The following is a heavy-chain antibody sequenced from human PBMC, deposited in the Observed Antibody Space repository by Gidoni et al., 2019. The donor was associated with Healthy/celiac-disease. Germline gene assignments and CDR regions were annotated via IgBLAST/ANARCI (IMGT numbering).Heavy chain of an antibody. D-gene: IGHD6-19*01. J-gene: IGHJ3*02. CDR2: IYHSGST. Sequence: QVQLQASGPGLVKSSETLSLTCTVSGYSISSGYYWGWIRQPPGKGLEWIGSIYHSGSTYYNPSLKSRVTISVDTSKNQFSLKLSSVTAADTAVYYCAREAGEGGAFDIWGQGTMVTVSS. V-gene: IGHV4-38-2*02. CDR1: GYSISSGYY. CDR3: AREAGEGGAFDI.